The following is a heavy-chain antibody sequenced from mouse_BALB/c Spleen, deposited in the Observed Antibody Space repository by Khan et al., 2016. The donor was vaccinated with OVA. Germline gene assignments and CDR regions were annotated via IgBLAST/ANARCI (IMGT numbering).Heavy chain of an antibody. V-gene: IGHV9-3-1*01. Sequence: QVQLQQSGPELKKPGETVKISCKASGYTFTNYGMNWVKQTPGQGLKWMGWINTYTGEPTYVDDFKGRVAFSLETSASTAYLQINNLKNEDTATYFCARPPYFSYVMVYWGQGTSVTVSS. J-gene: IGHJ4*01. CDR1: GYTFTNYG. CDR2: INTYTGEP. CDR3: ARPPYFSYVMVY. D-gene: IGHD2-10*01.